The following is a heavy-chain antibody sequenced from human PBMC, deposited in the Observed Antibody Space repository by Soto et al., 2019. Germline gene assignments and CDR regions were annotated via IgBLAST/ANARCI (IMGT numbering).Heavy chain of an antibody. Sequence: ASVKVSCKASGGTFSSYTISWVRQAPGQGLEWMGRIIPILGIANYAQKFQGRVTITADKSTSTAYMELSSLRSEDTAVYYCARSPSMVVPPFDYWGQGTLVTVSS. CDR3: ARSPSMVVPPFDY. D-gene: IGHD2-15*01. CDR2: IIPILGIA. V-gene: IGHV1-69*02. CDR1: GGTFSSYT. J-gene: IGHJ4*02.